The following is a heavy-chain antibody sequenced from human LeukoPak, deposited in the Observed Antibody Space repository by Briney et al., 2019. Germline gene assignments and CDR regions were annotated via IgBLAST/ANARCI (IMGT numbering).Heavy chain of an antibody. CDR2: IIGSGGDT. D-gene: IGHD6-13*01. Sequence: GGSLRLSCAASGFTFSSYAMSWVRQVPGKGLEWVSTIIGSGGDTYYADSVKGRFTISRDTSKNTLYLQMKSLRAEDTVVYYCAKAWAAAGTSASWGQGTLVTVSS. CDR3: AKAWAAAGTSAS. CDR1: GFTFSSYA. V-gene: IGHV3-23*01. J-gene: IGHJ5*02.